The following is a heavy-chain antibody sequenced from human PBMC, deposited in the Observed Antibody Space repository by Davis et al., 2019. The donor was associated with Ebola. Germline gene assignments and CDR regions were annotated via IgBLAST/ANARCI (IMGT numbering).Heavy chain of an antibody. CDR3: AREGWTTGIDF. CDR2: FNPNSGGT. Sequence: ASVKVSCKASGYTFGDYYVHWVRPAPGQGLEWMGRFNPNSGGTNFEQKFQDRFTMTWDTSITTAYMELRRLRSDDTAIYHCAREGWTTGIDFWGRGTPVTVSS. D-gene: IGHD1-1*01. CDR1: GYTFGDYY. V-gene: IGHV1-2*06. J-gene: IGHJ4*02.